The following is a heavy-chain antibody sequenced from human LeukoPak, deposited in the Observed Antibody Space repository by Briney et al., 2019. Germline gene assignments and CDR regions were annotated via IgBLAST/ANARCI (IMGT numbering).Heavy chain of an antibody. V-gene: IGHV1-18*01. Sequence: GASVKVSCKASGYTFTSYGISWVRQAPGQGLEWMGWISAKKGNTDYAQKLQGRVTMTTDTSTSTAYMELSRLRSDDTAVYYCARGVYYFDYWGQGTLVTVSS. CDR2: ISAKKGNT. J-gene: IGHJ4*02. D-gene: IGHD3-3*01. CDR1: GYTFTSYG. CDR3: ARGVYYFDY.